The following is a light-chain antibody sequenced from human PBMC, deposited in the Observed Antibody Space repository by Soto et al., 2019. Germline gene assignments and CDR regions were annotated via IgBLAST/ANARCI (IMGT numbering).Light chain of an antibody. Sequence: QSVLTQPPSASGTPGQRVTISCSGGSSNIGRNTVNWYRQLPGTAPTLLIYDNIQRPSGVPDRVSGSASGTSASLAISGLQSEDEADYYCASWDDSLNGLVFGGGTKLTVL. CDR2: DNI. CDR1: SSNIGRNT. V-gene: IGLV1-44*01. J-gene: IGLJ2*01. CDR3: ASWDDSLNGLV.